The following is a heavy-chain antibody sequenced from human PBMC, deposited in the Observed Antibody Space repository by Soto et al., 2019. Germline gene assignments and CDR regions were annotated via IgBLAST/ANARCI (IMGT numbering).Heavy chain of an antibody. V-gene: IGHV4-61*01. CDR2: IFFTGAT. D-gene: IGHD3-10*01. Sequence: QVQLQASGPGLVKPSGTLSLICIVSGDSVTFGHHYWSWIRQPPGKGLEWLGHIFFTGATNFSPSLKCRGTMSVDSSRSQFSLNLASVSAADSAIYYCARARPDSAGSSLGRRLDVWGQGTTVTVSS. J-gene: IGHJ6*02. CDR1: GDSVTFGHHY. CDR3: ARARPDSAGSSLGRRLDV.